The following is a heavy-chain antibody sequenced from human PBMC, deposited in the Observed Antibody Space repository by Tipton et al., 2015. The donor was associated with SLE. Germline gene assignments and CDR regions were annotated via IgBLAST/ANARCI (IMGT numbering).Heavy chain of an antibody. D-gene: IGHD6-13*01. CDR3: ARGAYRVPYSSSRHYFDY. CDR2: ISGSGGST. Sequence: GSLRLSCAASGFTFRSYAMSWVRQAPGKGLEWVSVISGSGGSTNYADSVKGRFTISRDNSKNTLYLQMNTLRSEDTAVYYCARGAYRVPYSSSRHYFDYWGQGTLVTVSS. J-gene: IGHJ4*02. CDR1: GFTFRSYA. V-gene: IGHV3-23*01.